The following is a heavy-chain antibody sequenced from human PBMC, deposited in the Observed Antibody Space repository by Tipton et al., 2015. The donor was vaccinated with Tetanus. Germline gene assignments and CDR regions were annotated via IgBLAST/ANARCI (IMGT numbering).Heavy chain of an antibody. CDR1: GDSISRGGYF. CDR2: IYYSGDT. D-gene: IGHD2/OR15-2a*01. J-gene: IGHJ4*02. CDR3: ARVSRRNFYFDY. V-gene: IGHV4-31*03. Sequence: TLSLTCTVSGDSISRGGYFWNWIRQRPGKGPEWIGYIYYSGDTYYHPSLKSRVSMSVDTSRNQFSLNLTSVTVADSAVYFCARVSRRNFYFDYWGPGAQVTVSS.